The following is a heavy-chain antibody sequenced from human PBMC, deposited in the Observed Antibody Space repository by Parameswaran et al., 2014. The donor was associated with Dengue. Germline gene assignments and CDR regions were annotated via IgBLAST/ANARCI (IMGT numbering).Heavy chain of an antibody. CDR2: IYHSGST. V-gene: IGHV4-4*02. CDR3: ARELPEPVSGYYGMDV. D-gene: IGHD1-14*01. Sequence: RWIRQPPGKGLEWIGEIYHSGSTNYNPSLKSRVTISVDKSKNQFSLKLSSVTAADTAVYYCARELPEPVSGYYGMDVWGQGTTVTVSS. J-gene: IGHJ6*02.